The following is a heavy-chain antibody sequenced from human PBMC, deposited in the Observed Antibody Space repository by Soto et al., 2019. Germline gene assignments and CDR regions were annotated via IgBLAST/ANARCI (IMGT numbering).Heavy chain of an antibody. CDR2: INHSGST. CDR3: ARVAITGTTLFDF. Sequence: PSETLSLTCAVYGGSFSGYYWSWIRQPPGKGLEWIGEINHSGSTNYNPSLKSRVTISVDTSKNQFSLKLSSVTAADTAVYYCARVAITGTTLFDFWGQGTLVTVSS. CDR1: GGSFSGYY. D-gene: IGHD1-7*01. J-gene: IGHJ4*02. V-gene: IGHV4-34*01.